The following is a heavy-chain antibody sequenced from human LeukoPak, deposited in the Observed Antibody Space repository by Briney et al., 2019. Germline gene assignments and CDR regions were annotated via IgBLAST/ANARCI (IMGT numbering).Heavy chain of an antibody. D-gene: IGHD3/OR15-3a*01. V-gene: IGHV3-21*04. J-gene: IGHJ6*02. Sequence: GGSLRLSCAASGFTFSSYSMNWVRQAPGKGLEWVSSISSSSSYIYYADSVKGRFTISRDNAKNSLYLQMNSLRAEDTAVYYCARDKGLYYYGMDVWSQGTTVTVSS. CDR1: GFTFSSYS. CDR2: ISSSSSYI. CDR3: ARDKGLYYYGMDV.